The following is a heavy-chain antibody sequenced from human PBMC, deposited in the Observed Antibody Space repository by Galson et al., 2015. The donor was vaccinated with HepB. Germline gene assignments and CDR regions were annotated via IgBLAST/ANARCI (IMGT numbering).Heavy chain of an antibody. D-gene: IGHD6-19*01. Sequence: SVKVSCKASGGTLSRFVMSWVRQAPGQGLEWMGRIIPIIGRANYAQKFQGRVTIIADKSTSTAYMGLSSLRSEDTAVYYCAREAVADAFDIWGQGTMVTVSS. J-gene: IGHJ3*02. CDR2: IIPIIGRA. CDR1: GGTLSRFV. CDR3: AREAVADAFDI. V-gene: IGHV1-69*04.